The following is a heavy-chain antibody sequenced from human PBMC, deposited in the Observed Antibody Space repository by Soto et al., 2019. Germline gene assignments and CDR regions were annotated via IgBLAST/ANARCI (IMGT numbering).Heavy chain of an antibody. D-gene: IGHD6-13*01. CDR3: AKSHSSSWYYFDY. CDR2: ISYDGNNK. J-gene: IGHJ4*02. Sequence: GPLRLSCAASVFTFRNYAMHWVRQAPGKGLEWVAVISYDGNNKYYADSVKGRFTISRDNSKNTLYLQMDSLRAEDTALYYCAKSHSSSWYYFDYWGQGTLVTVSS. CDR1: VFTFRNYA. V-gene: IGHV3-30-3*02.